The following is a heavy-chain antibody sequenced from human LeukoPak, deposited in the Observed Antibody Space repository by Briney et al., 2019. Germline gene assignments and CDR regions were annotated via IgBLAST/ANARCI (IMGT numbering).Heavy chain of an antibody. D-gene: IGHD3-16*02. V-gene: IGHV4-38-2*01. CDR1: GYSISSGYY. CDR3: ARGLNDYVWGSYRRTHFDY. J-gene: IGHJ4*02. CDR2: IYHSGST. Sequence: SETLSLTCAVSGYSISSGYYWGWIRQPPGKGLEWIGSIYHSGSTYYNPSLKSRVTISVDTSKNQFSLKLSSVTAADTAVYYCARGLNDYVWGSYRRTHFDYWGQGTLVTVSS.